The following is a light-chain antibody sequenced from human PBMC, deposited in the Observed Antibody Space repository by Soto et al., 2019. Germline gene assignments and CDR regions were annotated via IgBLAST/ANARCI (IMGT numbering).Light chain of an antibody. CDR3: QQFVSYPYT. CDR2: DAS. CDR1: QGINKY. J-gene: IGKJ2*01. V-gene: IGKV1-16*01. Sequence: DFQMTQSPSSLSASVGDRVTITCRASQGINKYLSWFQQKPGKAPKSLIYDASTLHSGVPSRFSGSGSGTDFTLTISSLQSEDFATYYCQQFVSYPYTFGQGTKLEIK.